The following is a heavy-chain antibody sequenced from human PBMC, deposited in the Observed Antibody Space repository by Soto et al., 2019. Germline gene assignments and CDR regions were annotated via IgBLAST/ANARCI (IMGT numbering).Heavy chain of an antibody. J-gene: IGHJ5*02. D-gene: IGHD1-1*01. V-gene: IGHV4-39*01. CDR3: ASQKTNWMGLLARVDWFDP. CDR2: IYYSGTT. Sequence: SKTLSLTCSVSGGSISSSSYHWGWIRQPPGKGLEWIGSIYYSGTTYYNPSLKSRVIMSVDTSKNQVSLKLSSVTAADTAVYFCASQKTNWMGLLARVDWFDPWGQGMLVTVSS. CDR1: GGSISSSSYH.